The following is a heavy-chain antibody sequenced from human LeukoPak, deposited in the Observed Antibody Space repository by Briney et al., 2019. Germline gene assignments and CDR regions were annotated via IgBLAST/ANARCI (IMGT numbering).Heavy chain of an antibody. CDR1: GGSISSSSYY. Sequence: SETLSLTCTVSGGSISSSSYYWGWIRQPPGKGLEWIGSIYYSGSTYYNPSLKSRVTISVDTSKNQFSLKLSPVTAADTAVYYCARRHYYGSGSYYYYMDVWGKGTTVTVSS. D-gene: IGHD3-10*01. CDR3: ARRHYYGSGSYYYYMDV. V-gene: IGHV4-39*01. CDR2: IYYSGST. J-gene: IGHJ6*03.